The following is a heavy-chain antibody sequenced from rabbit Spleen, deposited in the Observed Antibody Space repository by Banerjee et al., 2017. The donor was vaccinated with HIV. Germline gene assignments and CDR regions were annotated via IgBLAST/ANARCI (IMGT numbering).Heavy chain of an antibody. Sequence: QEQLVESGGGLVQPGGSLTLSCKASGFSCYYKCVMCWVRQAPGKGLQWIGCMNTNSGNTVYATWAKGRFPISRTSSTTVALQMTSLTAADTATYFCARDSGSGHYIDVLFSLWGQGTLVTVS. CDR1: GFSCYYKCV. D-gene: IGHD1-1*01. V-gene: IGHV1S45*01. J-gene: IGHJ4*01. CDR2: MNTNSGNT. CDR3: ARDSGSGHYIDVLFSL.